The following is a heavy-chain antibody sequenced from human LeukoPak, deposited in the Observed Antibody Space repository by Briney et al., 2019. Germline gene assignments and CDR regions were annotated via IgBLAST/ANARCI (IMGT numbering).Heavy chain of an antibody. V-gene: IGHV4-59*01. CDR3: ARGGRWLQLGAYYFDY. J-gene: IGHJ4*02. D-gene: IGHD5-24*01. CDR2: IYYSGST. CDR1: GGSISSYY. Sequence: PSETLSLTCTVSGGSISSYYWSWIRQPPGKGLESIGYIYYSGSTNYNPSLKSRVTISVDTSKNQFSLKLSSVTAADTAVYYCARGGRWLQLGAYYFDYWGQGTLVTVSS.